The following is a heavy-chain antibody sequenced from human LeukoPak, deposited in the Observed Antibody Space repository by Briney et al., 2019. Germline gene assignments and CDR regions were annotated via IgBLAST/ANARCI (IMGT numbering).Heavy chain of an antibody. J-gene: IGHJ6*03. CDR2: ISTSGSDI. CDR1: GFTFSSYE. Sequence: GGSLRLSCAASGFTFSSYEMNWVRQAPGKGLEWVSYISTSGSDIKYADSVKGRFTISRDNAKNSLYLQMNSLRAEDTAVYYCARAGRAMVPLYYMDVWGKGTTVTVSS. V-gene: IGHV3-48*03. CDR3: ARAGRAMVPLYYMDV. D-gene: IGHD5-18*01.